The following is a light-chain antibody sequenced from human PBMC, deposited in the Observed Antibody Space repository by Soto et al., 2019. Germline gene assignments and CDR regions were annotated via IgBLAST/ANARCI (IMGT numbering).Light chain of an antibody. Sequence: DIQMTQSPSTLSGSVGDSVTITCRASQTISSRLAWYQQKPGKAPKLLIYKASTLKSGVPSRFSGSGSGTEFTLTISSLQPDDFATYYCQHYNSYSEAFGQGTKVDIK. CDR3: QHYNSYSEA. CDR2: KAS. CDR1: QTISSR. V-gene: IGKV1-5*03. J-gene: IGKJ1*01.